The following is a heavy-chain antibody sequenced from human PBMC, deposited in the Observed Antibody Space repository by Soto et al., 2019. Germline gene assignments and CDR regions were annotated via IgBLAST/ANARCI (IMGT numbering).Heavy chain of an antibody. J-gene: IGHJ4*02. CDR2: INPFGGSR. Sequence: GASVKVSCTASGYIFTSYYIHWVRQAPGQGLEWMGWINPFGGSRMFAQSFQGRVTMTRDTSTSTVCMEVSSLRSEDTAVYYCSRVDPGETSPFDYWGQGTLVTVSS. V-gene: IGHV1-46*03. CDR3: SRVDPGETSPFDY. CDR1: GYIFTSYY. D-gene: IGHD3-10*01.